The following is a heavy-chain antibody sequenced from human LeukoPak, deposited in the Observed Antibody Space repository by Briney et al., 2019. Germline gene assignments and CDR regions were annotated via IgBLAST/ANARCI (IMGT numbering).Heavy chain of an antibody. CDR3: ALDIRAFDY. J-gene: IGHJ4*02. Sequence: GGSLRLSCAASGFIFNSYGMHWVRQAPGKGLEWVSSISGSGGATYYADSVKGRFTISRDNSKNTLYLQVNSLRAEDTAVYYCALDIRAFDYWGQGTLVTVSS. CDR1: GFIFNSYG. D-gene: IGHD3-9*01. CDR2: ISGSGGAT. V-gene: IGHV3-23*01.